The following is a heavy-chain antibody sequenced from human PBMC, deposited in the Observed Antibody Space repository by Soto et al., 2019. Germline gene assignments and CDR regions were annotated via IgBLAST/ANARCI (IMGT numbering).Heavy chain of an antibody. D-gene: IGHD3-10*01. V-gene: IGHV3-30*18. J-gene: IGHJ4*02. CDR3: AKDLLYLGYYRSGSSDH. Sequence: QVQLVESGGGVVQPGRSLRLSCAASGFTFSSYGMHWVRQAPGKGLEWVAVISYDGSNTYYADSVKGRFTISRDNSKNTLYLQMNSLRAEDTAVYYCAKDLLYLGYYRSGSSDHWGQGTLVTVSS. CDR1: GFTFSSYG. CDR2: ISYDGSNT.